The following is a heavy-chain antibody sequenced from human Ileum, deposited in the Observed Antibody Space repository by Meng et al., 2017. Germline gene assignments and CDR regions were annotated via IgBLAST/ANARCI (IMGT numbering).Heavy chain of an antibody. J-gene: IGHJ1*01. D-gene: IGHD3-22*01. CDR1: GGSISSSSYY. Sequence: SETLSLTCTVSGGSISSSSYYWGWLRQPPGTGLEWIVSIYYSGSTYYNPSLKSRVTISVDTSKNQFSLKLSSVTAADTAVYYCARVPITMIVVVHNEYFQHWGQGTLVTVSS. CDR2: IYYSGST. V-gene: IGHV4-39*07. CDR3: ARVPITMIVVVHNEYFQH.